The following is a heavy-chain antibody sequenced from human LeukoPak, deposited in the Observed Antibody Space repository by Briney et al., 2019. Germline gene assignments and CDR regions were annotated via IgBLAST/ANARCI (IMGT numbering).Heavy chain of an antibody. Sequence: SSETLSLTCPVSGGSISSSSYYWGWIRQPPGKGLEWIGNIYYSGSTNYNPSLKSRVTISVDTSKNQFSLKLSSVTAADTAVYYCTRGSIAYYYTDVWGKGTMVTISS. J-gene: IGHJ6*03. D-gene: IGHD3-22*01. CDR3: TRGSIAYYYTDV. V-gene: IGHV4-39*07. CDR1: GGSISSSSYY. CDR2: IYYSGST.